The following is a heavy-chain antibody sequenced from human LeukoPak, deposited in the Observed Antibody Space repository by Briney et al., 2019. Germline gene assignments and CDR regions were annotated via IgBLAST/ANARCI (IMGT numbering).Heavy chain of an antibody. J-gene: IGHJ6*02. V-gene: IGHV3-11*01. CDR1: GFTFSDYY. CDR2: ISSSGSTI. D-gene: IGHD3-10*01. Sequence: GGSLRLSCAASGFTFSDYYMSWIRQAPGKGLEWVSYISSSGSTIYYADSGKGRFTISRDNAKNSLYLQMNSLRAEDTAVYYCARTPRYYYGSGSYSYYGMDVWGQGTTVTVSS. CDR3: ARTPRYYYGSGSYSYYGMDV.